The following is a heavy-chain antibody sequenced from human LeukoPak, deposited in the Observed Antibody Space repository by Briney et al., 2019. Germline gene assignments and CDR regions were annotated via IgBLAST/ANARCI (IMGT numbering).Heavy chain of an antibody. D-gene: IGHD1-26*01. CDR3: AHSRELLLDAFDI. CDR2: IYSGGST. Sequence: PGGSLRLSCAASGFTVSSNYMSWVRQAPEKGLEWVSVIYSGGSTYYADPVKGRFTISRDNSKNTLYLQMNSLRAEDTAVYYCAHSRELLLDAFDIWGQGTMVTVSS. CDR1: GFTVSSNY. V-gene: IGHV3-66*01. J-gene: IGHJ3*02.